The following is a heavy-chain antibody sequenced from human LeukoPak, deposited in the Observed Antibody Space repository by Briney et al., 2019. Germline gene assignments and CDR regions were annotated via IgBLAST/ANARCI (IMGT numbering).Heavy chain of an antibody. V-gene: IGHV1-2*02. CDR3: ARGDSSSWYYFDY. CDR1: GYTFTGYY. D-gene: IGHD6-13*01. CDR2: INPNNDDT. Sequence: ASVKVSCKASGYTFTGYYMHWVRQAPGQGLEWMGWINPNNDDTNYAQKFQGRVTMIRDTSNNTAYMELSSMRSDDTAMYYCARGDSSSWYYFDYWGQGTLVTVSS. J-gene: IGHJ4*02.